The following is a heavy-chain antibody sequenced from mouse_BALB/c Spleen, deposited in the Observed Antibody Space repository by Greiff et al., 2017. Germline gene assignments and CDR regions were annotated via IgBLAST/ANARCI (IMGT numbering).Heavy chain of an antibody. J-gene: IGHJ2*01. CDR1: AFTFSRFG. CDR2: ISSGSSTI. Sequence: VTLMESGGGLVQPGGSRKLSCAASAFTFSRFGMHWVRQAPEKGLEWVAYISSGSSTIYYADKVKGRFTISRDNPKNTLFLQMTSLRAEETAMYDCARSGDYWGQGTTLTGAS. V-gene: IGHV5-17*02. D-gene: IGHD3-1*01. CDR3: ARSGDY.